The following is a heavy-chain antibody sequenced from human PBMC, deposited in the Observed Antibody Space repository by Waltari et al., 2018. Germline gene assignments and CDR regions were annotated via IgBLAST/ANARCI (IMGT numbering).Heavy chain of an antibody. CDR3: ARAVKQQLVRWFDP. J-gene: IGHJ5*02. CDR2: IYYRRGT. V-gene: IGHV4-59*01. Sequence: QVQLQESGPGLVKPSETLSLTCTVSGGSISSYYWSWIRQPPGKGLEWIGYIYYRRGTNDNPSLKSRVTISEDTSKNQFSRKLSSVTAADRAVYYWARAVKQQLVRWFDPWGQGTLVTVSS. CDR1: GGSISSYY. D-gene: IGHD6-13*01.